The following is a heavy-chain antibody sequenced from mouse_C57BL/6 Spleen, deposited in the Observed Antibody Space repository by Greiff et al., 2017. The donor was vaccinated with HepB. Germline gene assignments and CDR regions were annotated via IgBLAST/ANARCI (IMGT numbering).Heavy chain of an antibody. D-gene: IGHD4-1*01. CDR2: ISSGSSTI. CDR3: ASLGPWFAY. Sequence: EVKLEESGGGLVKPGGSLKLSCAASGFTFSDYGMHWVRQAPEKGLEWVAYISSGSSTIYYADTVKGRFTISRDNAKNTLFLQMTSLRSEDTAMYYCASLGPWFAYWGQGTLVTVSA. V-gene: IGHV5-17*01. CDR1: GFTFSDYG. J-gene: IGHJ3*01.